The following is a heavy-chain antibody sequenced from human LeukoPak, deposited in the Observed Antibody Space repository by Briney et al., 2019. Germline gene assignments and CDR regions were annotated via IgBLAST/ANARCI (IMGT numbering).Heavy chain of an antibody. CDR2: ISGSGSNT. CDR3: VKCITELGTCYFDN. CDR1: GITFSSYA. D-gene: IGHD6-13*01. Sequence: GGSLRLSCAASGITFSSYAMSLVRQAPGKGLEWVSGISGSGSNTYYADSVKGRFTISRDNSKNTLYLQLNSLRAEDTALYFCVKCITELGTCYFDNWGQGTLVTVSS. J-gene: IGHJ4*02. V-gene: IGHV3-23*01.